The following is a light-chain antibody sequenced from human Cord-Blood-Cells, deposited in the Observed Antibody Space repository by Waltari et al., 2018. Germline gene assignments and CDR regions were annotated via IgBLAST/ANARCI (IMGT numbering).Light chain of an antibody. J-gene: IGKJ1*01. CDR3: QQYNNRRT. V-gene: IGKV3-15*01. Sequence: EIVMTQSPATLSVSPGERATLSCRASQSVSSNLAWYQQKPGQAPRLLIYGASTSATGIQGRFSGSGSGTEITLTISSLQSEDFAVFYCQQYNNRRTFGQGTNVEIK. CDR1: QSVSSN. CDR2: GAS.